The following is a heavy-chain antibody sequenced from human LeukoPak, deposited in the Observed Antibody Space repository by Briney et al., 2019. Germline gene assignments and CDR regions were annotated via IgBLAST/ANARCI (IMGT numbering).Heavy chain of an antibody. J-gene: IGHJ3*02. CDR2: IYSGDSGVST. CDR1: GFSVSNTY. D-gene: IGHD3-10*01. V-gene: IGHV3-53*01. CDR3: AKDHYVSGRYDAFDI. Sequence: GGSLRLSCAASGFSVSNTYMSWVRQAPGKGLEWVSVIYSGDSGVSTYYADSVKGRFTISRDNAKNTLYLQMNSLRAEDTAVYYCAKDHYVSGRYDAFDIWGQGTMVTVSS.